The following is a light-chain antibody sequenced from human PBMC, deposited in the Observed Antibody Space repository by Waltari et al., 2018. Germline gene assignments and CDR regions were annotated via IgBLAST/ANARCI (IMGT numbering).Light chain of an antibody. V-gene: IGKV3-15*01. CDR2: AAS. Sequence: IVMTQSPDTLSVSPGETATLSCRASRNINSNLAWYHQKPGQPPRLLIHAASTRAPGVPARFSGSGSGTEFTLTISNLQSEDFAVYYCQQYSNWSPITFGQGTRLEIK. CDR3: QQYSNWSPIT. CDR1: RNINSN. J-gene: IGKJ5*01.